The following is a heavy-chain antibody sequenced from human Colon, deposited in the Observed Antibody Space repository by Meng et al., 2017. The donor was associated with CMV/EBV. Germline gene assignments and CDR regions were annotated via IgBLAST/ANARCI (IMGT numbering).Heavy chain of an antibody. CDR2: IYWDDDK. J-gene: IGHJ4*02. CDR1: GFSLSSSGVG. D-gene: IGHD3-3*01. Sequence: QITLKESVPTLVKSTQTLTLTCTFSGFSLSSSGVGVGWIRQPPGKAPEWLALIYWDDDKTYNPSLKSRLTITKDTSKNQVVLTLTNMDPVDTATYYCAHSDFWSGYTIYYFDYWGQGTLVTVSS. V-gene: IGHV2-5*02. CDR3: AHSDFWSGYTIYYFDY.